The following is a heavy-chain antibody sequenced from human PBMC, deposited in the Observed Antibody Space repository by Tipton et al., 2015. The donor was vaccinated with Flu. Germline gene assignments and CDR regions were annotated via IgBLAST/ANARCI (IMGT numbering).Heavy chain of an antibody. CDR1: GVSISSYY. V-gene: IGHV4-59*08. CDR3: ARLSYYDVDLKNFYFDY. D-gene: IGHD3-10*02. CDR2: IHYSGNT. J-gene: IGHJ4*02. Sequence: GLVKPSETLSLTCTVSGVSISSYYWSWIRQPPGKGLEWIAYIHYSGNTNYNPSLKSRITISLDTSNNQFSLKLSSVTAADTAVYYCARLSYYDVDLKNFYFDYWGQGALVTVSS.